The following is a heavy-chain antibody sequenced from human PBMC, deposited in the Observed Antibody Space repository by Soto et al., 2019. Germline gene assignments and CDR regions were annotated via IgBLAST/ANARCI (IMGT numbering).Heavy chain of an antibody. V-gene: IGHV3-30*18. CDR2: TSSDGSNT. CDR3: AKPLGQWMQAH. D-gene: IGHD5-18*01. Sequence: QVQLVESGGGVVQPGGSLRLSCAASGFTFSTHGMHWVRQAPGKGLEWVALTSSDGSNTYNADSVKGRFTISRDNSQNMVFLQMTSRRPDDTAVYFCAKPLGQWMQAHWGQGTLVTVSS. J-gene: IGHJ4*02. CDR1: GFTFSTHG.